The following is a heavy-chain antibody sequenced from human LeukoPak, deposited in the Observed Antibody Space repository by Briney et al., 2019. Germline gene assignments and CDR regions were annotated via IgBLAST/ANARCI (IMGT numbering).Heavy chain of an antibody. Sequence: ASVKVSCKASGYTFTGYYMHWVRQGPGQGGEWMGWINPNSGGTNYAQKFQGRVTITRDTSISTAYMELSRLRSDDTAVYYCANTVVPAAQFDYWGQGTLVTVSS. D-gene: IGHD2-2*01. CDR1: GYTFTGYY. V-gene: IGHV1-2*02. CDR3: ANTVVPAAQFDY. CDR2: INPNSGGT. J-gene: IGHJ4*02.